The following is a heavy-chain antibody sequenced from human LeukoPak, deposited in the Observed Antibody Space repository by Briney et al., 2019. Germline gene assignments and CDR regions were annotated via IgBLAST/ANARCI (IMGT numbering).Heavy chain of an antibody. CDR3: ATSGGECYNLTPEYFQD. Sequence: GGSLRLSCAASGFTLSSYEMNWVRQAPGKGLEWVAYITTSGAIMYYRDSVKGRFTISRDNAKNSLYLQMDSLRAEDTAVYYCATSGGECYNLTPEYFQDWGQGTLVTVSS. CDR1: GFTLSSYE. V-gene: IGHV3-48*03. D-gene: IGHD5-24*01. CDR2: ITTSGAIM. J-gene: IGHJ1*01.